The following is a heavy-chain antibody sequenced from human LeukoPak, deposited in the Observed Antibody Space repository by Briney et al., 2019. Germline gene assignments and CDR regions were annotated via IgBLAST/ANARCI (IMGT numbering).Heavy chain of an antibody. D-gene: IGHD1-26*01. CDR2: IYYSGST. Sequence: SSETLSLTCTVSGGSISRSSYYWGWIRQPPGKGLEWIGTIYYSGSTYYNPSLKSRVTISVDTSKNQFSLKLSSVTAADTAVYYCARALLKWELQVYFDYWGQGTLVTVSS. J-gene: IGHJ4*02. V-gene: IGHV4-39*07. CDR1: GGSISRSSYY. CDR3: ARALLKWELQVYFDY.